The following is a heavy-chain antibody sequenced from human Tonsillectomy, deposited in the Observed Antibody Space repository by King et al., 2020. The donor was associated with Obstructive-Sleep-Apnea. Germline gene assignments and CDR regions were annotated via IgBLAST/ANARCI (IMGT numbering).Heavy chain of an antibody. CDR3: ARKPQYSSSNWFDP. D-gene: IGHD6-6*01. CDR2: ISSSSSTI. CDR1: GFTFSSYS. V-gene: IGHV3-48*04. J-gene: IGHJ5*02. Sequence: VQLVESGGGLVQPGGSLRLSCAASGFTFSSYSMNWVRQAPGKGLEWVSYISSSSSTIYYADSVKGRFTISRDNAKNSLYLQMNSLRAEDTAVYYCARKPQYSSSNWFDPWGQGTLVTVSS.